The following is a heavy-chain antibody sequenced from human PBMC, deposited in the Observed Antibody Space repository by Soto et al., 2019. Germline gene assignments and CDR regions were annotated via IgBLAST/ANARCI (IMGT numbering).Heavy chain of an antibody. D-gene: IGHD3-22*01. CDR1: GFKFDDYA. J-gene: IGHJ4*02. V-gene: IGHV3-49*04. CDR3: TSDLFLDNSAQPFDY. CDR2: IRSRTYAGTT. Sequence: PGGSMRLSCAMSGFKFDDYAMSWVRQAPGRGLGWVGYIRSRTYAGTTAYAASVEGRFIISRDDTRSIAYLQMHGLRIEDTAVYYCTSDLFLDNSAQPFDYWGQGTLVTVSS.